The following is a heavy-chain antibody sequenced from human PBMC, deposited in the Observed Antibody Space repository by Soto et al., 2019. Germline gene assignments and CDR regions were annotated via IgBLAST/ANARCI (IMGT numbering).Heavy chain of an antibody. V-gene: IGHV3-74*01. J-gene: IGHJ4*02. CDR3: AKDLHYGESDF. D-gene: IGHD4-17*01. Sequence: EVQLVESGGGLVHPGGSLRLSCAASGFTFSNYWMHWVRQVPGKGLEWVSRINTDGSSTGYAASVKGRFTISRDNAKSTLYVQMNSLRAEDTAVYYCAKDLHYGESDFWGQGTLVTVSS. CDR1: GFTFSNYW. CDR2: INTDGSST.